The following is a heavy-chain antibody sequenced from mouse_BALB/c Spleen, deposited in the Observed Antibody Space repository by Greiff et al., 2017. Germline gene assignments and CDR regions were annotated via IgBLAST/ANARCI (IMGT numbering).Heavy chain of an antibody. V-gene: IGHV14-3*02. CDR1: GFNIKDTY. D-gene: IGHD2-3*01. J-gene: IGHJ3*01. CDR2: IDPANGNT. CDR3: ARNGYYEFAY. Sequence: EVQRVESGAELVKPGASVKLSCTASGFNIKDTYMHWVKQRPEQGLEWIGRIDPANGNTKYDPKFQGKATITADTSSNTAYLQLSSLTSEDTAVYYCARNGYYEFAYWGQGTLVTVSA.